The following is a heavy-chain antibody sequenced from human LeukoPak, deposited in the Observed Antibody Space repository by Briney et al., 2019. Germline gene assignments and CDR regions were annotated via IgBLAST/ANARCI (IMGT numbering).Heavy chain of an antibody. CDR3: ARRAGDYSHPYDY. V-gene: IGHV3-53*01. CDR2: IYSGGNT. Sequence: GGSLRLSCAASGLTVSSNCMSWVRQAPGKGLEWVSFIYSGGNTYYADSVKGRFTISRDNSKNTVHLQMNSLRAEDTAMYYCARRAGDYSHPYDYWGQGTLVTVSS. D-gene: IGHD3-22*01. CDR1: GLTVSSNC. J-gene: IGHJ4*02.